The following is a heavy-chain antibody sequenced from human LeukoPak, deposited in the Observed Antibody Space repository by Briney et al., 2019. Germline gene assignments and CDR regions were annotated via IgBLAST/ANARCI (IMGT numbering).Heavy chain of an antibody. CDR1: GYDFTKYW. V-gene: IGHV5-51*01. CDR3: ARRSGDAFDI. CDR2: IYPGDSDT. Sequence: GESLKISCKTSGYDFTKYWIGWVRQMPGKGLERIGIIYPGDSDTRYSPSFQGQVTISADKSISTAYLQWSSLKASDTAMYYCARRSGDAFDIWGQGTMVTVSS. D-gene: IGHD1-26*01. J-gene: IGHJ3*02.